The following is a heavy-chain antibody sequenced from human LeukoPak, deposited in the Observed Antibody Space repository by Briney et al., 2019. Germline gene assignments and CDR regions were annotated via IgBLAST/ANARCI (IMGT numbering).Heavy chain of an antibody. CDR1: GLTFSTYA. V-gene: IGHV3-23*01. Sequence: GGSLRLSCAASGLTFSTYAMTWVRQAPGKGLEWVSAISASATSTYYADAVKGRFTISRDNSKNTLYQQMRSLRAEDTAIYYCAKDRGYWGQGTVVTVSS. CDR3: AKDRGY. J-gene: IGHJ4*02. CDR2: ISASATST.